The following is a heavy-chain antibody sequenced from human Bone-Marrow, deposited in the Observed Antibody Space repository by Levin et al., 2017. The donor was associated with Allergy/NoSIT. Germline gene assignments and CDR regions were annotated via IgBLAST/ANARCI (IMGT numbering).Heavy chain of an antibody. V-gene: IGHV3-7*01. CDR3: ARAQYSSSADY. J-gene: IGHJ4*02. D-gene: IGHD6-13*01. CDR2: ITQDGSEK. CDR1: GFSFSNYW. Sequence: PGESLKISCVASGFSFSNYWMSWVRQAPGKGLEWVAGITQDGSEKYSVDSVKGRFTISRDNAKNSLYLQMNSLRAEDTAVYYCARAQYSSSADYWGQGTLVTVSS.